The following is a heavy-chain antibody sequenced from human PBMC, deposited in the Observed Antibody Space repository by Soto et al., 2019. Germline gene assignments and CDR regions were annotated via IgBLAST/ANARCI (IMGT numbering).Heavy chain of an antibody. CDR1: GFTFRSYA. CDR3: AKDGGGATDPDAFDI. D-gene: IGHD1-26*01. Sequence: VGSLRLSCKASGFTFRSYAMSWVRQAPGKGLEWVSAISGSGGSTYYADSVKGRFTISRDNSKNTLYLQMNSLRAEDTAVYYCAKDGGGATDPDAFDIWGQGTMVTVSS. J-gene: IGHJ3*02. V-gene: IGHV3-23*01. CDR2: ISGSGGST.